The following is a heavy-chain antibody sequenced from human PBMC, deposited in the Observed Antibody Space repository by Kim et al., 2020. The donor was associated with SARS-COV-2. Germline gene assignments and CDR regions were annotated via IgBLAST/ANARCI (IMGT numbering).Heavy chain of an antibody. CDR2: ISGYNGNT. V-gene: IGHV1-18*01. Sequence: ASVKVSCKASGYTFTNYGISWVRQAPGQGLEWMGWISGYNGNTNYAQKLQGRVTMTTDTSTSTAYMELRSLRSDDTAVYYCARDQWFGDLLDAFDIWGQGTMVTVSS. J-gene: IGHJ3*02. CDR3: ARDQWFGDLLDAFDI. D-gene: IGHD3-10*01. CDR1: GYTFTNYG.